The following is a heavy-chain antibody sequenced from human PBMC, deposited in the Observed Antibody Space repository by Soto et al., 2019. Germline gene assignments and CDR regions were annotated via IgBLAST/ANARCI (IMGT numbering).Heavy chain of an antibody. J-gene: IGHJ5*02. CDR1: GGAILDSTYY. CDR3: ARQATGYYYGWFDP. Sequence: QLLLQESGPGLVKPSETLSLTCTVSGGAILDSTYYWAWIRQPPGKGLEWIGTIFYSGGTFYTPSLKSRVTMSVDTSKNQFSLKLTSVTAADTAVYFCARQATGYYYGWFDPWGQGTLVTVSS. D-gene: IGHD3-22*01. CDR2: IFYSGGT. V-gene: IGHV4-39*01.